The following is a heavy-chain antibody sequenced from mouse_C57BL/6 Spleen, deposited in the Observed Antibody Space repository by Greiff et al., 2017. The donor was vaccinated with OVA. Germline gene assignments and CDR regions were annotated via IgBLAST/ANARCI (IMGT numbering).Heavy chain of an antibody. Sequence: VQLQQPGAELVKPGASVTSSFHSSGYTFTSYWMHWVKQRPGQGLEWIGMIHPNSGSTNYNEKFKSKATLTVDKSSSTAYMQLSSLTSEDSAVYYCAQLRDYFDYWGKGTTLTVSS. CDR1: GYTFTSYW. CDR3: AQLRDYFDY. D-gene: IGHD1-1*01. J-gene: IGHJ2*01. CDR2: IHPNSGST. V-gene: IGHV1-64*01.